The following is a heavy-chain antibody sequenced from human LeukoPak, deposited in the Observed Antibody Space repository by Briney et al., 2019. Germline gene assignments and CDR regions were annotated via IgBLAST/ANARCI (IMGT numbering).Heavy chain of an antibody. CDR3: AREVADYGGYYYYHYMDV. J-gene: IGHJ6*03. Sequence: SSETLSLTCTVSGGSISSGSYYWSWLRQPAGKGLEWIGRIYTSGSNNYNPSLKSRVTMSVDTSKNQFSLKLSSVTAADTAMYYCAREVADYGGYYYYHYMDVWGKGTTVTISS. V-gene: IGHV4-61*02. CDR1: GGSISSGSYY. CDR2: IYTSGSN. D-gene: IGHD4-23*01.